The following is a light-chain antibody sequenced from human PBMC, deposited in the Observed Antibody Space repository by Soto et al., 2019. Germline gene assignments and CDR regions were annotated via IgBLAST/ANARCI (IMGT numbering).Light chain of an antibody. CDR1: QTVNSN. CDR3: QQRSNWPPT. CDR2: GAS. J-gene: IGKJ1*01. V-gene: IGKV3-11*01. Sequence: ILMTQSPATLSVSPCERATLSCRASQTVNSNLAWYQQKPGQAPRLLIYGASTRDTGIPARFSGSGSGTDFTLTISSLEPEDFAVYYCQQRSNWPPTFGQGTKVDIK.